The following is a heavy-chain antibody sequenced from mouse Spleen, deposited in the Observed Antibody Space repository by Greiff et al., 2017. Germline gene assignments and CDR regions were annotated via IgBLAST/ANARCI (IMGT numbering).Heavy chain of an antibody. CDR1: GFTFSSYA. CDR2: ISSGGST. V-gene: IGHV5-6-5*01. Sequence: EVTLVESGGGLVKPGGSLKLSCAASGFTFSSYAMSWVRQTPEKRLEWVASISSGGSTYYPDSVKGRFTISRDNARNILYLQMSSLRSEDTAMYYCARGPGDYAMDYWGQGTSVTVSS. J-gene: IGHJ4*01. CDR3: ARGPGDYAMDY.